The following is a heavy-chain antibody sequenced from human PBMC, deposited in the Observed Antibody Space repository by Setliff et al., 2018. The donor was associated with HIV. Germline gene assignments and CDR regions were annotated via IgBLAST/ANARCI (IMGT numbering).Heavy chain of an antibody. CDR1: GGSMRNYY. Sequence: PSETLSLTCSVSGGSMRNYYWSWIRQPPRKGLEWIGSFYYSWNTYYNPSLKSRVTISVDTSMNQFSLKLSSVTAADTAVYYCARHSITLVVGVPERDDAFDIWGQGTMVTVSS. CDR2: FYYSWNT. V-gene: IGHV4-59*05. J-gene: IGHJ3*02. CDR3: ARHSITLVVGVPERDDAFDI. D-gene: IGHD3-22*01.